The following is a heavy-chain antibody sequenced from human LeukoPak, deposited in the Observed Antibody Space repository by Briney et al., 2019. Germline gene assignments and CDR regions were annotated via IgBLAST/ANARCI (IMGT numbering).Heavy chain of an antibody. CDR2: TNTDGSRI. Sequence: GGSLRLSCAASGFTFSSYWMHWVRQAPGKGLVWLSRTNTDGSRITYADSVKGRFTISRDNAKNTLYLQMNSLRPEDTAVYYCARVGASTGAYWGQGTLVTVSS. CDR1: GFTFSSYW. V-gene: IGHV3-74*03. CDR3: ARVGASTGAY. D-gene: IGHD1-26*01. J-gene: IGHJ4*02.